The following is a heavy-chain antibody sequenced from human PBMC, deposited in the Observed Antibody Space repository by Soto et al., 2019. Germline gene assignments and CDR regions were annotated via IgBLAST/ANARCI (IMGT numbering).Heavy chain of an antibody. CDR3: ARALTVGVTVAY. V-gene: IGHV1-69*02. CDR1: GGTFSRYT. D-gene: IGHD1-26*01. Sequence: QVQLVQSGAEVKKPGSSVKVSCKASGGTFSRYTISWVRQAPGQGLEWMGRIIPILGISKYAQKFQGRVTITADKSTSTAYMELSSLRSEDTAVYYCARALTVGVTVAYWGQGTLVTVSS. J-gene: IGHJ4*02. CDR2: IIPILGIS.